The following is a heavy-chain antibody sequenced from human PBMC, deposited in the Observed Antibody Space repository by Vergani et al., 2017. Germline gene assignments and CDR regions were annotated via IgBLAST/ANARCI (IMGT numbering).Heavy chain of an antibody. CDR2: INHSGST. V-gene: IGHV4-34*01. D-gene: IGHD4-23*01. Sequence: QVQLQQWGAGLLKPSETLSLTCAVYGGSFSGYYWSWIRQPPGKGLEWIGEINHSGSTNYNPSLKSRVTISVDTSKNQFSLKLSSVTAADTAVYYCARNPLRGLDVWGKGTMVTVSS. J-gene: IGHJ6*04. CDR1: GGSFSGYY. CDR3: ARNPLRGLDV.